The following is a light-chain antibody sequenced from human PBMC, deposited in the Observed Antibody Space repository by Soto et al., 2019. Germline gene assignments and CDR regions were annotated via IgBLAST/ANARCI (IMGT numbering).Light chain of an antibody. CDR2: AYS. J-gene: IGLJ1*01. CDR1: RSNIVSNT. Sequence: QSVLTQPPSASGTPGQRVTISCSGSRSNIVSNTVNWYQHLPGAAPKLLMYAYSQRPSGIPDRFSGSKSGASASLAISVLQSEDEADYYCAAWDDSLNAYVFGTGTKVTVL. CDR3: AAWDDSLNAYV. V-gene: IGLV1-44*01.